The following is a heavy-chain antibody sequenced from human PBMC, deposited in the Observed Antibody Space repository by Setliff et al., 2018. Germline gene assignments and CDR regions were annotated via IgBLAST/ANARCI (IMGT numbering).Heavy chain of an antibody. CDR1: GFTFSDST. J-gene: IGHJ4*02. Sequence: GGSLRLSCAASGFTFSDSTMHWVRQASGKGLEWVGRIRDKANRYTTEYAASVKGRFTISRLDSEISMYLQMNSPETEDTAVYFCARGPRDGYNSGLDYWGQGALVTVSS. D-gene: IGHD5-12*01. CDR2: IRDKANRYTT. V-gene: IGHV3-72*01. CDR3: ARGPRDGYNSGLDY.